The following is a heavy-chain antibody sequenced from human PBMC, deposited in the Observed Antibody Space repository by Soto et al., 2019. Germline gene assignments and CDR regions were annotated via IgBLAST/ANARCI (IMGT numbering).Heavy chain of an antibody. V-gene: IGHV3-7*04. CDR2: INQDGSDK. D-gene: IGHD3-22*01. Sequence: EVQLVESGGGLVQPGGSLRLSCVASGITLSSSWMTWVRQAPGKGLEWVANINQDGSDKYYVDSVKGRFTISRDNAKNSMYLQMDSLSAEDTAVDYCARDPYDSGGYAAFDIWGQGTMVSVSS. CDR3: ARDPYDSGGYAAFDI. J-gene: IGHJ3*02. CDR1: GITLSSSW.